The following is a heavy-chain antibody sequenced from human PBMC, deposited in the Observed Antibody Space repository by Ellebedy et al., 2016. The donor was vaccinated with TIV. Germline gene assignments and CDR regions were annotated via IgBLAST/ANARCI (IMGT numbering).Heavy chain of an antibody. CDR3: ARRGAGSHDITGMDI. CDR2: IYPGDSDT. J-gene: IGHJ6*02. CDR1: GYSFTSYW. V-gene: IGHV5-51*01. Sequence: GESLKISCKGSGYSFTSYWIGWVRQMPGKGLEWMGIIYPGDSDTRYSPSFQGQVTISADKSISTAYLQWSSLKASDTAMYYCARRGAGSHDITGMDIWGQGTTVTVSS. D-gene: IGHD3-10*01.